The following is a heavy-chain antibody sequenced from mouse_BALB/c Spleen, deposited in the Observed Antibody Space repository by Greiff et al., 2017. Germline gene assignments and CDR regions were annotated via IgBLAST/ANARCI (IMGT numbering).Heavy chain of an antibody. CDR2: ISTGSSTI. V-gene: IGHV5-17*02. J-gene: IGHJ2*01. CDR3: ARSPYFDY. CDR1: GFTFSSFG. Sequence: EVKVVESGGGLVQPGGSRKLSCAASGFTFSSFGMHWVRQAPEKGLEWVAYISTGSSTIYYADTVKGRFTISRDNPKNTLFLQMTSLRSEDTAMYYCARSPYFDYWGQGTTVTVSS.